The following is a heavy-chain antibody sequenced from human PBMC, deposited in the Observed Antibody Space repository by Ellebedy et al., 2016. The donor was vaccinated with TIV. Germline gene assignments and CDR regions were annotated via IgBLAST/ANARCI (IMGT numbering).Heavy chain of an antibody. CDR3: ARGGAGPPNDY. D-gene: IGHD6-19*01. Sequence: MPSETLSLTCAVSGGSISSNNWWTWVRQPPGKGLEWIGEIYHSGSTNYNPSLKRRVIISVDKSKNQFSLNLGSVTAADTAVYYCARGGAGPPNDYWGPGILVTVSS. CDR1: GGSISSNNW. CDR2: IYHSGST. V-gene: IGHV4-4*02. J-gene: IGHJ4*02.